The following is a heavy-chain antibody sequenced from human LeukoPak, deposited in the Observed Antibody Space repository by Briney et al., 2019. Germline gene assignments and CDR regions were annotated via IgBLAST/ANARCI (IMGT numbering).Heavy chain of an antibody. Sequence: SETLSLTCTVSGGSISSSSYYWGWIRQPPGKGLEWIGSIYYSGSTYYNPSLKSRATTSLDTSKNQFSLKLSSVTAAGTAMYYCAREDSGISDDAFDIWGQGTMVTISS. CDR1: GGSISSSSYY. J-gene: IGHJ3*02. V-gene: IGHV4-39*07. D-gene: IGHD1-26*01. CDR3: AREDSGISDDAFDI. CDR2: IYYSGST.